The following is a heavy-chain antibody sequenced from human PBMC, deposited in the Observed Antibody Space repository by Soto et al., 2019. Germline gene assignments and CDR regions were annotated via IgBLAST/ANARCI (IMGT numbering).Heavy chain of an antibody. CDR2: IYPHDSDT. Sequence: PGESLKISCKSSGYSFTNYWIGWVRQMPGKGLEWMGFIYPHDSDTRYSPSFQRRVTLSADKSISTAYLQWSSLMASDTAIYSCARIYREVDDSGGNQYFDYWGQGTLVTVSS. CDR3: ARIYREVDDSGGNQYFDY. CDR1: GYSFTNYW. J-gene: IGHJ4*02. D-gene: IGHD3-22*01. V-gene: IGHV5-51*01.